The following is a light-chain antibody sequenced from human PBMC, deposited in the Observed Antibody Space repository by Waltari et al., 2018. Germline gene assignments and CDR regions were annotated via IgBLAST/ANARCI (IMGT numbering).Light chain of an antibody. CDR3: QQLDTYPLT. Sequence: IRLTQSPSSLSASVRDRVTITCRASQDITNYSAWYQQEPGKPPKLRIYAASTLQSGVPSRFSGSQSGTDFTLTISTLQPEDFATYYCQQLDTYPLTFGGGTKVEIK. J-gene: IGKJ4*01. CDR1: QDITNY. V-gene: IGKV1-9*01. CDR2: AAS.